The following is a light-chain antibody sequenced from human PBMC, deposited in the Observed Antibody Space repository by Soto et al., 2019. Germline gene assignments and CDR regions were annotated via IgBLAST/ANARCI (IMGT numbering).Light chain of an antibody. CDR1: QDISNY. CDR3: QQYDNLPLFT. Sequence: DIQMTQSPSSLSASVGDRVTITCQASQDISNYLNWYQQKPGKAPKLLIYDASNLETRVPSRFSGSGSGTDFTFTISSLQPEDIATSYGQQYDNLPLFTFGPGTKVDI. J-gene: IGKJ3*01. CDR2: DAS. V-gene: IGKV1-33*01.